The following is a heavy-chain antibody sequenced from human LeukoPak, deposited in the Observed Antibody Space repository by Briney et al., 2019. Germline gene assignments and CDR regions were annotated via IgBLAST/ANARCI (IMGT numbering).Heavy chain of an antibody. CDR1: GFTFSSYG. Sequence: GGSLRLSCAASGFTFSSYGMHWVRQAPGKGLEWVAVISYDGSNKYYADSVKGRFTISRDNSKNTLYLQMNSLRAEDTAVYYCARESGWSRSWYGMDVWGQGTTVTVSS. CDR3: ARESGWSRSWYGMDV. J-gene: IGHJ6*02. V-gene: IGHV3-30*03. CDR2: ISYDGSNK. D-gene: IGHD6-19*01.